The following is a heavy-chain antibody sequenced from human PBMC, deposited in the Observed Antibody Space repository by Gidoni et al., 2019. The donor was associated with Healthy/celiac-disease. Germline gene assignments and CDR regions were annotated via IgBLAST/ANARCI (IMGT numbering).Heavy chain of an antibody. CDR3: ARESSPSDYFDY. D-gene: IGHD6-6*01. CDR2: INAGNGNT. Sequence: QRLEWMGWINAGNGNTKYSQKFQGRVTITRDTSASTVYMELSSLRSEDTAVYYCARESSPSDYFDYWGQGTLVTVSS. J-gene: IGHJ4*02. V-gene: IGHV1-3*01.